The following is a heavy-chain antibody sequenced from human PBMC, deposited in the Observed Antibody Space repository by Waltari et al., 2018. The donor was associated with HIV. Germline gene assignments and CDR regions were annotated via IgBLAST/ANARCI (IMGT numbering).Heavy chain of an antibody. D-gene: IGHD1-26*01. Sequence: QMQLQESCPGLLKPSETLSLVRRVSLGSINQPTAYWGWIRQPPGKGFECIGTIYSAGNAYCKTSYNSSLKSRVTISADTSKNHFSLRLTSVTAADTAVYFCSRLIVTTTSRYFAVWGRGTLVTVSS. CDR2: IYSAGNA. J-gene: IGHJ2*01. CDR3: SRLIVTTTSRYFAV. CDR1: LGSINQPTAY. V-gene: IGHV4-39*02.